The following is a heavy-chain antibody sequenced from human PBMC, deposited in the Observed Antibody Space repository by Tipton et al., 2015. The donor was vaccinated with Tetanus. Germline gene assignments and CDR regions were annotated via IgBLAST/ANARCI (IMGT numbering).Heavy chain of an antibody. CDR1: GGSFSGYY. D-gene: IGHD3-3*01. CDR3: ARANYEFPKKGPFDS. V-gene: IGHV4-34*11. CDR2: ISYSGRT. Sequence: TLSLTCAVYGGSFSGYYWYWIRQPPGPGLEWLSYISYSGRTNTNYSRKSRITVSQDTSKNQFSLKLNSVTAADTAVYYCARANYEFPKKGPFDSWGRGTLVIVSS. J-gene: IGHJ4*02.